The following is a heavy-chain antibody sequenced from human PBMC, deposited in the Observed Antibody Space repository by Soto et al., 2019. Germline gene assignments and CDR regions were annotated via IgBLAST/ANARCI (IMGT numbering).Heavy chain of an antibody. Sequence: EVQLVESGGGLVQPGGSLRLSCAASGFPVRSKYMSWVRQAPGKGLEWVSVVYSGGSTNNADSVKGRFTISRDNSKNTLFLQMESLRAEDTAVYYCAGGGTYTSAFFYWGQGTLVTVSS. CDR3: AGGGTYTSAFFY. J-gene: IGHJ4*02. D-gene: IGHD3-16*01. CDR1: GFPVRSKY. V-gene: IGHV3-66*01. CDR2: VYSGGST.